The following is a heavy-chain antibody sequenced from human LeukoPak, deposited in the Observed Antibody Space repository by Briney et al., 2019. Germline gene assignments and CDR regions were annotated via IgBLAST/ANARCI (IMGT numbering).Heavy chain of an antibody. V-gene: IGHV4-4*07. Sequence: SETLSLTCAVYGGSFSSYYWSWIRQPAGKGLEWIGRIYTSGSTNYNPSLKSRVTISVDTSKNQFSLKLSSVTAADTAVYYCARDVGYFDKSDYGDGHWGQGTLVTVSS. CDR1: GGSFSSYY. J-gene: IGHJ4*02. D-gene: IGHD4/OR15-4a*01. CDR3: ARDVGYFDKSDYGDGH. CDR2: IYTSGST.